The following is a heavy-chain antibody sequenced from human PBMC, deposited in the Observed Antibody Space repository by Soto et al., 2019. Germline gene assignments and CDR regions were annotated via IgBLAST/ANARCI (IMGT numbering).Heavy chain of an antibody. D-gene: IGHD6-13*01. Sequence: SETLSLTCTVSGGSISSSSYYWGWIRQPPGKGLEWIGSIYYSGSTYYNPSLKSRVTISVDTSKNQFSLKLSSVTAADTAVYYCARRLSSSWSLCFDYWGQGTLVTVSS. V-gene: IGHV4-39*01. J-gene: IGHJ4*02. CDR1: GGSISSSSYY. CDR3: ARRLSSSWSLCFDY. CDR2: IYYSGST.